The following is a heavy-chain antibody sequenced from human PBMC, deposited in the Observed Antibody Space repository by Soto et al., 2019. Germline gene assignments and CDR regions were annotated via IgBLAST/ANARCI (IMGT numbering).Heavy chain of an antibody. CDR1: GGTFSSYT. CDR2: IIPILGIA. Sequence: QVQLVQSGAEVKKPGSSVKVSCKASGGTFSSYTISWVRQAPGQGLEWMGRIIPILGIANYAQKFQGRVTITAAKYTSTAYMELSSLRSEDTAVYYCALRGSSSWYGGDYWGQGTLVTVSS. J-gene: IGHJ4*02. D-gene: IGHD6-13*01. CDR3: ALRGSSSWYGGDY. V-gene: IGHV1-69*02.